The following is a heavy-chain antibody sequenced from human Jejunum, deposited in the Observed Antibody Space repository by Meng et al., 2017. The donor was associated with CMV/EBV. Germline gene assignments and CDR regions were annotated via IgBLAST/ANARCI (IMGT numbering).Heavy chain of an antibody. V-gene: IGHV3-21*03. CDR2: IDSSGAYA. CDR3: ARKIAGPNHLKDTLFDY. CDR1: FTFSTYS. J-gene: IGHJ4*02. Sequence: FTFSTYSMNWVRQAPGKGLEWVSLIDSSGAYAYYADSVKDRFTSSRDNAENSLDLQMNSLRVEDTAVYYCARKIAGPNHLKDTLFDYWGQGTLVTVSS. D-gene: IGHD1-14*01.